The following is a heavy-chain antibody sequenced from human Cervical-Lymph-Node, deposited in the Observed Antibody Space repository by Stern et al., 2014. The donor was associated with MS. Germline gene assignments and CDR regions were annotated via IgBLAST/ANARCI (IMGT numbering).Heavy chain of an antibody. D-gene: IGHD3-3*01. CDR3: ARGRGVVLATSYFDY. Sequence: QVQLVESGAEVKKPGASVKVSCKASGYTFATFAVHWVRQAPGQRLEWMGWIADSHANTTYSQKFQDRLTFTRDTSADPGHMELSSLRSEDTAVYFCARGRGVVLATSYFDYWGQGTLLTVSS. CDR2: IADSHANT. CDR1: GYTFATFA. V-gene: IGHV1-3*01. J-gene: IGHJ4*02.